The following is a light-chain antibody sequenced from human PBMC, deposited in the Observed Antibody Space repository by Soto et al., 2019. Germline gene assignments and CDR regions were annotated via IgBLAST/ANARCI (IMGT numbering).Light chain of an antibody. CDR3: QTKGT. CDR1: QSISSW. J-gene: IGKJ2*02. Sequence: DIQMTQSPSTLSASVGDRVTITCRASQSISSWLAWYQQKPGKAPKLLIYKASSLESGVPSRFSGSGSGTEFTLTISCLQPDDFATYYCQTKGTFGQGTKLEIK. CDR2: KAS. V-gene: IGKV1-5*03.